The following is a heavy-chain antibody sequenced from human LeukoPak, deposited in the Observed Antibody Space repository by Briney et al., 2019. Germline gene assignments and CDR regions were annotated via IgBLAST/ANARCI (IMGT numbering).Heavy chain of an antibody. Sequence: GRSLRLSCVASGFTFSNHAMSCVSHPAGKRLEWVSSVTGRGSSTYYADSVKGRFTISRDNSRNTLFLQMNSVSAEDTAIYYCAKWGDFDILTGYYVSDFWGQGTLVTVSS. CDR3: AKWGDFDILTGYYVSDF. CDR2: VTGRGSST. J-gene: IGHJ4*02. V-gene: IGHV3-23*01. CDR1: GFTFSNHA. D-gene: IGHD3-9*01.